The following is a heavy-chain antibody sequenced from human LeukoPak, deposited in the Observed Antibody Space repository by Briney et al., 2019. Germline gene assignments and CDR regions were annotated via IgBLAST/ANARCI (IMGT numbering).Heavy chain of an antibody. CDR1: GFTFSSYA. J-gene: IGHJ4*02. CDR2: ISGSGGST. CDR3: AKESNNLYYFDY. D-gene: IGHD2-15*01. V-gene: IGHV3-23*01. Sequence: GGSLRLSCAASGFTFSSYAMSWVRQAPGKGLEWVSGISGSGGSTYYADSVKGRFSISRDNSKNTLYLQMNSLRAEDTALYYCAKESNNLYYFDYWGQGTLVTVSS.